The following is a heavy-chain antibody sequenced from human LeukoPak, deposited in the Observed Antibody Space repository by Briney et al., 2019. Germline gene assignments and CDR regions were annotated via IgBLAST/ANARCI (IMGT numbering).Heavy chain of an antibody. CDR2: ISGSGGST. CDR1: GFTFSSYA. Sequence: GGSLRLSCAASGFTFSSYAMSWVRQAPGKGLEWVSAISGSGGSTYYADSVKGRFTISRDNSKNTLYLQMNSLRAGDTAVYYCAKELEDRPGFLGIDYWGQGTLVTVSS. J-gene: IGHJ4*02. D-gene: IGHD3-3*01. CDR3: AKELEDRPGFLGIDY. V-gene: IGHV3-23*01.